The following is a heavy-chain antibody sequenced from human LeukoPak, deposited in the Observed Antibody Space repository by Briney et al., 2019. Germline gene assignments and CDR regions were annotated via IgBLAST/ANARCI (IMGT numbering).Heavy chain of an antibody. CDR2: ISGDSGQI. J-gene: IGHJ4*02. D-gene: IGHD6-19*01. CDR1: GFVFDAFS. CDR3: ARDTSEVFQWLVLDH. Sequence: PGGSLRLSCAASGFVFDAFSMNWVRQAPGKGLEWVASISGDSGQIFNADSVRGRFTISRDNAENSVYLEMQSLTVEDTAIYYCARDTSEVFQWLVLDHWGQGVLVTVSS. V-gene: IGHV3-21*06.